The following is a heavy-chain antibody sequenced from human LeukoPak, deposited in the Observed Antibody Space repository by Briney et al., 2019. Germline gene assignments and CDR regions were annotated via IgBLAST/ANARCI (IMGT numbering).Heavy chain of an antibody. CDR1: GYTFTGYY. CDR2: INPNSGGT. D-gene: IGHD5-24*01. J-gene: IGHJ3*02. CDR3: ARERRRDGYRGYAFDI. V-gene: IGHV1-2*02. Sequence: GASVKVSCKASGYTFTGYYMHWVRQAPGQGLEWMGWINPNSGGTNYAQKFQGRVTMTRDTSTSTVYMELSSLRSEDTAVYYCARERRRDGYRGYAFDIWGQGTMVTVSS.